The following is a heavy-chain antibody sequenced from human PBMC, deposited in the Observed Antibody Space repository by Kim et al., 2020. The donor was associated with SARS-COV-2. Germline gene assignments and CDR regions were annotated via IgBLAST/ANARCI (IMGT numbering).Heavy chain of an antibody. J-gene: IGHJ3*02. CDR2: INHSGST. CDR3: ARGVGWFHAFDI. Sequence: SETLSLTCAVYGGSFSGYYWSWIRQPPGKGLEWIGEINHSGSTNYNPSLKSRVTISVDTSKNQFSLKLSSVTAADTAVYYCARGVGWFHAFDIWGQGTMVTVSS. CDR1: GGSFSGYY. D-gene: IGHD3-10*01. V-gene: IGHV4-34*01.